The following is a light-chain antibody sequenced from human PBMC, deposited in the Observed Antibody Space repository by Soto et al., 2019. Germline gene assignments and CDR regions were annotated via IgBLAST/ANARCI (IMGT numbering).Light chain of an antibody. CDR2: GAS. CDR3: QQYGSSDT. Sequence: VLTQSPATLSLSPGARATLSCRASQSVSSYLAWYQQKPGRAPSLLIYGASNRATGIPDRFSGSGSGTEFTLTISRLEPEDFAVYYCQQYGSSDTFGQGTKVDIK. CDR1: QSVSSY. J-gene: IGKJ1*01. V-gene: IGKV3-20*01.